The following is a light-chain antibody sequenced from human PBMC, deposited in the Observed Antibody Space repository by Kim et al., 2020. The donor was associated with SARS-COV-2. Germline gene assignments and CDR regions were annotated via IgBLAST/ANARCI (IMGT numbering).Light chain of an antibody. CDR2: GKN. CDR1: SLRSYY. Sequence: ELTQDPAVSVALGQTVRITCQGDSLRSYYASWYQQKPGQAPVLVIYGKNNRPSGIPDRFSGSSSGNTASLTITGAQAEDEADYYCNSRDSSGNHYVFGTGTKSPS. CDR3: NSRDSSGNHYV. J-gene: IGLJ1*01. V-gene: IGLV3-19*01.